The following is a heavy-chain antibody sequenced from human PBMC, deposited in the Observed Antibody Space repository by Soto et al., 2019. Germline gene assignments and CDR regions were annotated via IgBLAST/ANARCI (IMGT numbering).Heavy chain of an antibody. CDR2: IIPIFGTA. CDR1: GGTFSSYA. V-gene: IGHV1-69*01. J-gene: IGHJ6*02. CDR3: ARVFSVAGATYYYYYGMDV. D-gene: IGHD6-19*01. Sequence: QVQLVQSGAEVKKPGSSVKVSCKASGGTFSSYAISWVRQAPGQGLEWMGGIIPIFGTANYAQKFQGRVTITADESTSKAYMELSSLRSEDTAVYYCARVFSVAGATYYYYYGMDVWGQGTTVTVSS.